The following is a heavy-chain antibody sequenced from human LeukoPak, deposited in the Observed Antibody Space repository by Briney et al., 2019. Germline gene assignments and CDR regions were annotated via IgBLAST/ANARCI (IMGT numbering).Heavy chain of an antibody. V-gene: IGHV1-46*01. J-gene: IGHJ4*02. CDR2: INPSGGST. Sequence: ASVKVSCKASGYTFTSYYMHWVRQAPGQGLEWMGIINPSGGSTSYAQKFQGRVTMTRDTSTSTVYMELSSLRSEDTAVYYCARGEKGAYYCDSSGYYYGYWGQGTLVTVSS. D-gene: IGHD3-22*01. CDR1: GYTFTSYY. CDR3: ARGEKGAYYCDSSGYYYGY.